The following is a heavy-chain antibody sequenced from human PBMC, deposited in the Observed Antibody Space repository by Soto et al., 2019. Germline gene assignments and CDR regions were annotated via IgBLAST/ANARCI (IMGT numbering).Heavy chain of an antibody. J-gene: IGHJ5*02. Sequence: PSETLSLTCAVYGGSFSGYYWSWIRQPPGKGLEWIGEINHSGNTNYNPSLKSRVTISVDTSKNQFSLKLSSVTAADTAVYYCARTPIVVVVAATWWFDPWGQGTLVTVSS. CDR2: INHSGNT. CDR1: GGSFSGYY. V-gene: IGHV4-34*01. CDR3: ARTPIVVVVAATWWFDP. D-gene: IGHD2-15*01.